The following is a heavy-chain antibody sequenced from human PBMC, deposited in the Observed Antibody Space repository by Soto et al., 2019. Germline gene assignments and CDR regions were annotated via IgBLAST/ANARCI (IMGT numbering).Heavy chain of an antibody. CDR3: ARETLYDSSGYYVPAAFDI. V-gene: IGHV1-3*01. J-gene: IGHJ3*02. CDR1: GYTFTSYA. CDR2: INAGNGNT. D-gene: IGHD3-22*01. Sequence: GASVKVSCKASGYTFTSYAMHWVRQAPGQRLEWMGRINAGNGNTKYSQKFQGRVTITRDTSASTAYMELSSLRSEDTAVYYCARETLYDSSGYYVPAAFDIWGQGTMVTVSS.